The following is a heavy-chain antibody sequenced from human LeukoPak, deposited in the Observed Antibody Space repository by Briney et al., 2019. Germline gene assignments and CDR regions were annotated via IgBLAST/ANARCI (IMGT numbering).Heavy chain of an antibody. V-gene: IGHV3-9*01. J-gene: IGHJ4*02. CDR1: GFTFDDYS. CDR3: AKVGPVSSYGFGFFNY. Sequence: SLRLSCAASGFTFDDYSMHYVRQAPGKGLEWVSGISYNSGSINYAESVKGRVTISRDNAKNSLYLQMNSLTVEDTALYYCAKVGPVSSYGFGFFNYWGRGTLVTVSS. D-gene: IGHD5-18*01. CDR2: ISYNSGSI.